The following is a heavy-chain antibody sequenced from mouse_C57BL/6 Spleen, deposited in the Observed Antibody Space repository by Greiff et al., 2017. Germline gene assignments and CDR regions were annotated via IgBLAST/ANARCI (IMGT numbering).Heavy chain of an antibody. CDR2: IWSGGST. D-gene: IGHD1-1*01. V-gene: IGHV2-2*01. CDR1: GFSLTSYG. CDR3: ARTLYGSSYWFAY. J-gene: IGHJ3*01. Sequence: QVQLQQSGPGLVQPSQSLSITCTVSGFSLTSYGVHWVRQSPGKGLEWLGVIWSGGSTDYNAAFISRLSISKDNSKSQVFFKRNSLQADDTAIYYCARTLYGSSYWFAYWGQGTLVTVSA.